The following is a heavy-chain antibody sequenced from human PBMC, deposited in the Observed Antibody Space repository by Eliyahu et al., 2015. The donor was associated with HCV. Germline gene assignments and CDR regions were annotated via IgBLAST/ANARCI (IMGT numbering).Heavy chain of an antibody. CDR3: ARGPRGDYGDYYLDY. Sequence: QVRLQESGPGLVKPSQTLSLTCTVSGGSISSDHYYYNWIRQPAGKGLEWIGRIYNSGSTIYNPSLKSRVTISLDTSKNQFSLMLSSVTAADTAVYYRARGPRGDYGDYYLDYWGQGTLVTVSS. CDR1: GGSISSDHYY. D-gene: IGHD4-17*01. J-gene: IGHJ4*02. CDR2: IYNSGST. V-gene: IGHV4-61*02.